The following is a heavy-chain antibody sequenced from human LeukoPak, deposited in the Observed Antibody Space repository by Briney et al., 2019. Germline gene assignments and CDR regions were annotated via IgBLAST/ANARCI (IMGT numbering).Heavy chain of an antibody. V-gene: IGHV3-21*01. CDR3: ARDRDWNSGFDY. J-gene: IGHJ4*02. Sequence: PGGSLRLSCAASGFTFSSSGMTWVRQAPGKGLEWVSSISTSGSYIYYADSVKGRFTISRDNAKNSLNLQMNSLRVEDTAVYYCARDRDWNSGFDYWGQGTLVTVSS. CDR2: ISTSGSYI. CDR1: GFTFSSSG. D-gene: IGHD1-7*01.